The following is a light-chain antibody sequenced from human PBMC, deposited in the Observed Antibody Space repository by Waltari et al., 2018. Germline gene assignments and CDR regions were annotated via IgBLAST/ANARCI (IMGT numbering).Light chain of an antibody. CDR3: QQADSPPFT. V-gene: IGKV1-5*03. CDR1: QSITTS. J-gene: IGKJ3*01. Sequence: DIQMTQSPSTLSASVGDTVIISCRASQSITTSLAWYQQKPGKAPDVLIYGASNLESGVPSRFSGSGSGTNFTLTITSLQPEDFATYYCQQADSPPFTFGPGTKVDIK. CDR2: GAS.